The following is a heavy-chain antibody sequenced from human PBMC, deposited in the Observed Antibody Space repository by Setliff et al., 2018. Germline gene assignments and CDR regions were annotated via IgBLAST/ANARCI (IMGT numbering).Heavy chain of an antibody. Sequence: VASVKVSCKASGYTFTGYYMHWVRQAPGQGLEWMGWINPNSGGTNYAQKLQGRVTMTRDTSITAAYMELSRLRSDDSAVYYCARDYSSSWDYYYYMDVWGKGTTVTRLL. CDR2: INPNSGGT. V-gene: IGHV1-2*02. CDR3: ARDYSSSWDYYYYMDV. CDR1: GYTFTGYY. D-gene: IGHD6-13*01. J-gene: IGHJ6*03.